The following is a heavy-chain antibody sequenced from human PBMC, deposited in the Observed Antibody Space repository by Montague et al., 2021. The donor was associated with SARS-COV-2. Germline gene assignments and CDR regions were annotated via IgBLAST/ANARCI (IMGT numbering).Heavy chain of an antibody. CDR3: ARDGSGFWSGFHYYYYMDV. J-gene: IGHJ6*03. Sequence: SLRLSCAASGFTFSSYAMHWVRQAPGKGLEYVSAISSNGGSTYYANSAEGRFTISRDNSKNMLYLQMGSLRAEDMAVYYCARDGSGFWSGFHYYYYMDVWGKGTTVTVSS. V-gene: IGHV3-64*01. CDR2: ISSNGGST. CDR1: GFTFSSYA. D-gene: IGHD3-3*01.